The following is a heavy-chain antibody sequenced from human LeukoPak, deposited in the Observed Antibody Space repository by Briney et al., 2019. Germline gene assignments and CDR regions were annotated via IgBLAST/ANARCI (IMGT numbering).Heavy chain of an antibody. CDR1: GFTFSSYW. D-gene: IGHD3-22*01. CDR3: ARHSSGYYHYDY. V-gene: IGHV3-74*01. CDR2: INSDGRST. J-gene: IGHJ4*02. Sequence: GSLRLSCAASGFTFSSYWMHWVRQAPGKGLVWVSRINSDGRSTSYADSVKGRFTISRGNSKNTLHLQMNSLRAEDTAVYYCARHSSGYYHYDYWGPGTPVTVAS.